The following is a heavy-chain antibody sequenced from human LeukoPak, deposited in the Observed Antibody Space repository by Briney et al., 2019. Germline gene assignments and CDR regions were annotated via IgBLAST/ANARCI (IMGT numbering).Heavy chain of an antibody. CDR2: ISWNSGSI. CDR1: GFTFDDYA. V-gene: IGHV3-9*01. D-gene: IGHD6-13*01. CDR3: AKDMTLTAAGNFDY. Sequence: GGSLRLSCAASGFTFDDYAMHWVRHAPGKGLEWVSGISWNSGSIGYADSVRGRFTISRDNAKNSLYLQMNSLRAEDTALYYCAKDMTLTAAGNFDYWGQGTLVTVSS. J-gene: IGHJ4*02.